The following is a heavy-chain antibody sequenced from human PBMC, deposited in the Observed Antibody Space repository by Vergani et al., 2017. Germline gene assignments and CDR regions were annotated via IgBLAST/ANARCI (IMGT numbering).Heavy chain of an antibody. J-gene: IGHJ6*02. CDR2: IITIFGTE. Sequence: QVQLVQSGDEVKKPGSSVKVSCKASGGTFRSYAISWVRQAPGQGLEWMGGIITIFGTENYAQKFQGRVTINADESTSTAYMELSSLRSEDTAVYYCARATTMVRGVIYRPYYYYGMDVWGQGTTVTVSS. V-gene: IGHV1-69*01. D-gene: IGHD3-10*01. CDR1: GGTFRSYA. CDR3: ARATTMVRGVIYRPYYYYGMDV.